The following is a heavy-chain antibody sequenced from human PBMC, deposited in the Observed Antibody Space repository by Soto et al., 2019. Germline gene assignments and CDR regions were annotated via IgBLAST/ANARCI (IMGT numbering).Heavy chain of an antibody. CDR3: ARSAPMEAGGKYYYDF. D-gene: IGHD3-16*01. CDR1: GGNFNTFG. J-gene: IGHJ4*02. CDR2: IIPFFGTA. Sequence: QVQLVQSGAEVKKTGSSVKVSCKASGGNFNTFGFSWVRQAPGQGLEWMGGIIPFFGTAKYSQKFEDKITITADESTNTVYMDLRSLTFEDTAIYYCARSAPMEAGGKYYYDFWGQGALITVSS. V-gene: IGHV1-69*01.